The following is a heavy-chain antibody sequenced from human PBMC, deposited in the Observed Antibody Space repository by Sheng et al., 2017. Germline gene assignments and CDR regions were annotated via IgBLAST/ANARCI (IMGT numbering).Heavy chain of an antibody. D-gene: IGHD3-9*01. CDR3: ARSQPTEDILTGYWYYYYYYYMDV. J-gene: IGHJ6*03. V-gene: IGHV3-7*01. CDR2: IKQDGSEK. CDR1: GFTFSSYW. Sequence: EVQLVESGGGLVQPGGSLRLSCAASGFTFSSYWMSWVRQAPGKGLEWVANIKQDGSEKYYVDSVKGRFTISRDNAKNSLYLQMNGLRAEDTAVYYCARSQPTEDILTGYWYYYYYYYMDVWGKGPRSPSP.